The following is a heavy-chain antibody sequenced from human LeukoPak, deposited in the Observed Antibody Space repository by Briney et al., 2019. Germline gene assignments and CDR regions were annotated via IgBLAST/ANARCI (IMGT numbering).Heavy chain of an antibody. Sequence: GGSLRLSCAASRFTFSRYWMTWVRQAPGKRLERVANIKQDGSEETYVDSVKGRFIISRDNAKKSLYLQMNGLRAEDTAVYYCATLRVNGYKNKFFQEWGQGTLVTVSS. D-gene: IGHD5-24*01. CDR3: ATLRVNGYKNKFFQE. CDR2: IKQDGSEE. V-gene: IGHV3-7*01. J-gene: IGHJ1*01. CDR1: RFTFSRYW.